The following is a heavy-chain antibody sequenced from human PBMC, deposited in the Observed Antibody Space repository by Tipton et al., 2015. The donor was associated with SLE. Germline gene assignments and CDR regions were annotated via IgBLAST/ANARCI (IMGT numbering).Heavy chain of an antibody. CDR3: ARHLGGYYYYGLDV. Sequence: TLSLTCTVSGGSIRNKSYYWAWIRQPPGKGLEWVATIYYSGNTYSNPSLKSRVTMSIDTSSNQFSLMLTPVTAADTAVYYCARHLGGYYYYGLDVWGQGTTVTVSS. D-gene: IGHD3-16*01. CDR1: GGSIRNKSYY. V-gene: IGHV4-39*01. J-gene: IGHJ6*02. CDR2: IYYSGNT.